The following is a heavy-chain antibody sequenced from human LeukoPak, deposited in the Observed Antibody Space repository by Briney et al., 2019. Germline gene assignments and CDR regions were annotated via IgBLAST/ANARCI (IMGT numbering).Heavy chain of an antibody. V-gene: IGHV1-18*01. CDR2: ISAYNGNT. Sequence: ASVKVSCKASGYTFTSYGISWVRHAPGQGLEWMGWISAYNGNTNYAQKLQGRVTMTRDMSTSTDYMELSSLRSEDTAVYYCARDNSVEDTAWWFDPWGQGTLVTVSS. CDR3: ARDNSVEDTAWWFDP. D-gene: IGHD4-23*01. J-gene: IGHJ5*02. CDR1: GYTFTSYG.